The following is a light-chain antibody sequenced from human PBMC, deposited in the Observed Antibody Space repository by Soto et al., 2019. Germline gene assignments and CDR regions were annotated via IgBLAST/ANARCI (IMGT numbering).Light chain of an antibody. J-gene: IGLJ3*02. CDR1: SSDIGGYKY. CDR3: CSYGGSYTFEV. V-gene: IGLV2-11*01. CDR2: DVT. Sequence: QSALTPPRSVSGSPGQSVTISCTGGSSDIGGYKYVSWYQQHPGNVPRLMIYDVTRRPSGVPDRFSGSKSGFTASLTISGLQAEDEADYYCCSYGGSYTFEVFGGGTKLTVL.